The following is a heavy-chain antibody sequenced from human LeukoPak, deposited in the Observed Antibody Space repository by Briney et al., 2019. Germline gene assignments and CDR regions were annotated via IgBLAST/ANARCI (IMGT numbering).Heavy chain of an antibody. D-gene: IGHD3-22*01. V-gene: IGHV3-33*01. Sequence: GGTLRLSCAASGFTLSSYGMHWVRQAQPQGLERVAVRWYDGSNEYYADSVKGRFTISRDNSKNTLYLQMNSLRAEDTAVYYCARGRDYYDSSGIDAFDIWGQGTMVTVSS. CDR1: GFTLSSYG. CDR3: ARGRDYYDSSGIDAFDI. J-gene: IGHJ3*02. CDR2: RWYDGSNE.